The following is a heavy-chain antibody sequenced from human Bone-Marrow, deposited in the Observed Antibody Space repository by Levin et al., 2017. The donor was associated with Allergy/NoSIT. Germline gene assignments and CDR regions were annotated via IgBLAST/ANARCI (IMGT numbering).Heavy chain of an antibody. Sequence: GESLKISCKGSGYSFTSYWIGWVRQMPGKGLEWMGIIYPGDSDTRYSPSFQGQVTISADKSISTAYLQWSSLKASDTAMYYCARGPGWRWLQPTLGFDYWGQGTLVTVSS. CDR3: ARGPGWRWLQPTLGFDY. CDR1: GYSFTSYW. V-gene: IGHV5-51*01. J-gene: IGHJ4*02. D-gene: IGHD5-24*01. CDR2: IYPGDSDT.